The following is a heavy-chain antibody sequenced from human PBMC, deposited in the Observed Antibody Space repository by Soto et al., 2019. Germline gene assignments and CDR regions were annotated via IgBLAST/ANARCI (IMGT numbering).Heavy chain of an antibody. V-gene: IGHV4-34*01. J-gene: IGHJ5*02. CDR2: INQSGST. D-gene: IGHD6-19*01. Sequence: PSETLSLTCAVSGGSFSGYYWTWIRQPPGKGLEWIGEINQSGSTNYNPSLKSRVTISVDTSKKQFSLELSSVTAADTAVYYCARTVAGFATGWFDPWGQGTLVTVSS. CDR1: GGSFSGYY. CDR3: ARTVAGFATGWFDP.